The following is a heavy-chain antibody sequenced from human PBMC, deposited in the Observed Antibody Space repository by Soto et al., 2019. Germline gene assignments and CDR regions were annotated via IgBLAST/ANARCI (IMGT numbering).Heavy chain of an antibody. D-gene: IGHD2-8*01. CDR2: IYYSGST. J-gene: IGHJ4*02. CDR1: GGSISSGGYY. V-gene: IGHV4-31*03. CDR3: ARFRNGYFDY. Sequence: SETLSLTCTVSGGSISSGGYYWSWIRQHPGKGLEWIGYIYYSGSTYYNPSLKSRVTISVDTSKNQFSLKLSSVTAADTAVYYCARFRNGYFDYWGQGTLVTVSS.